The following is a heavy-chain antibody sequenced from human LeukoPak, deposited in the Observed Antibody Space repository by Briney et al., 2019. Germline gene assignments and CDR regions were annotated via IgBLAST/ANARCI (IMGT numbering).Heavy chain of an antibody. CDR2: ISAYNGNT. D-gene: IGHD5-12*01. CDR3: ARAYSGYDYFTYYYYMDV. J-gene: IGHJ6*03. V-gene: IGHV1-18*01. Sequence: ASVKVSCKASGYTFTSYGISWVRQAPGQGLEWMGWISAYNGNTNYAQKFQGRVTITRNTSISTAYMELSSLRSEDTAVYYCARAYSGYDYFTYYYYMDVWGKGTTVTVSS. CDR1: GYTFTSYG.